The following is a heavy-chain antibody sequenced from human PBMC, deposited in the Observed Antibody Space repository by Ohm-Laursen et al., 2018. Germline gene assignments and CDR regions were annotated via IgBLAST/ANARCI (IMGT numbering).Heavy chain of an antibody. CDR3: ATGLPADDAFNI. V-gene: IGHV3-15*01. Sequence: SLRLSCAASGSNFIVAWMSWVRQAPGKGLEWVGRIKRKADGETTDYAAPAKDRLTISRDDSKTTLYLQMNSLKTEDTAVYYCATGLPADDAFNIWGQGTMVTVSS. CDR2: IKRKADGETT. J-gene: IGHJ3*02. CDR1: GSNFIVAW.